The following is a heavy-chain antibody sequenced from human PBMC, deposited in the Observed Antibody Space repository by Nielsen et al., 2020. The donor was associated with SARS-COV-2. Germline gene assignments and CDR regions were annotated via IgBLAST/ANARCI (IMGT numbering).Heavy chain of an antibody. CDR2: INPNSGAT. CDR1: GYTFTGSY. V-gene: IGHV1-2*06. D-gene: IGHD3/OR15-3a*01. CDR3: ARARATIFGLVMSYGMDV. J-gene: IGHJ6*02. Sequence: ASVKVSCKASGYTFTGSYVHWVRQAPGQGLEWMGRINPNSGATNYEQKFQGTVTMTRDASISTVYMELTSDDTAVYYCARARATIFGLVMSYGMDVWGQGTTVAVSS.